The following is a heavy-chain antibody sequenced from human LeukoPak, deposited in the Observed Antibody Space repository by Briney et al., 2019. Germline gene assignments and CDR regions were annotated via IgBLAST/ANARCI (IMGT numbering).Heavy chain of an antibody. J-gene: IGHJ4*02. CDR2: ISSSSSTT. D-gene: IGHD6-13*01. CDR1: GFTFSSFG. CDR3: ARVPSSSWAFGY. V-gene: IGHV3-48*04. Sequence: AGGSLRLSCAASGFTFSSFGMTWVRQAPGKGLEWVSYISSSSSTTYYADSVKGRFTISRDNAKNTLYLQMNSLRAEDTAVYYCARVPSSSWAFGYWGQGTLVTVSS.